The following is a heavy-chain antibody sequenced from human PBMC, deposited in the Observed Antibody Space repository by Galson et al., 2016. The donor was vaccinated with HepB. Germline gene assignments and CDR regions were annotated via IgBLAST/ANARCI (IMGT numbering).Heavy chain of an antibody. J-gene: IGHJ5*02. CDR2: ISEDGNIK. D-gene: IGHD1-26*01. Sequence: SLRLSCAASGFTFSDYGMHWIRQAPGKGLEWVTVISEDGNIKHYADSVKGRFIVSRDNSRSTLYLQMNSLRVEDTAVYYCAKDPSVVTAGGRWFDPWGQGTLVTVSS. CDR1: GFTFSDYG. CDR3: AKDPSVVTAGGRWFDP. V-gene: IGHV3-30*18.